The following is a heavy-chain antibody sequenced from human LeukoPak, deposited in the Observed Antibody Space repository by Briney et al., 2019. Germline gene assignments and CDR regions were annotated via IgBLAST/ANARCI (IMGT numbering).Heavy chain of an antibody. V-gene: IGHV3-49*03. CDR3: TSPNIGGYSSGYYTYYFDY. CDR1: GFTFGDYA. Sequence: PGGSLRLSCTASGFTFGDYAMSWFRQAPGKGLEWVGFIRSKAYGGTTEYAASVRGRFTISRDDSKSIAYLQMNSLKTEDTAVYYCTSPNIGGYSSGYYTYYFDYWGQGTLVTVSS. CDR2: IRSKAYGGTT. J-gene: IGHJ4*02. D-gene: IGHD3-22*01.